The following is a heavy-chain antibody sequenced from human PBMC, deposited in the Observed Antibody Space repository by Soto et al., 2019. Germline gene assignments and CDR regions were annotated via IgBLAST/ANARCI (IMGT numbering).Heavy chain of an antibody. Sequence: XESLSLSCAASDSTFSNSGMHWVRQAPGKGLKWVAVISNDGSDKYYADSVKGRFTISRENSKKTLFLQMNSLRPEDTAVYYCARAPRGFSAYDASLQIDSWGQGTLVTVSS. D-gene: IGHD5-12*01. CDR3: ARAPRGFSAYDASLQIDS. V-gene: IGHV3-30*03. CDR2: ISNDGSDK. CDR1: DSTFSNSG. J-gene: IGHJ4*02.